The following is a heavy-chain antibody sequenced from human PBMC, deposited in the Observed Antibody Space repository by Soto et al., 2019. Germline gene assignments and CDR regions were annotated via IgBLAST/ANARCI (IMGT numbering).Heavy chain of an antibody. D-gene: IGHD4-17*01. CDR2: IHYSGNT. J-gene: IGHJ4*02. V-gene: IGHV4-30-4*08. Sequence: QVQLQESGPGLVQPSQTLSLTCAVSGDSISRNDYYWHWIRQSPGRGLEWVGYIHYSGNTFYTPSLRGRTVISADRARNQFSLSLASMTVADAAIYYCARSTYGDGYPHFFDFWGRGALVTVSA. CDR3: ARSTYGDGYPHFFDF. CDR1: GDSISRNDYY.